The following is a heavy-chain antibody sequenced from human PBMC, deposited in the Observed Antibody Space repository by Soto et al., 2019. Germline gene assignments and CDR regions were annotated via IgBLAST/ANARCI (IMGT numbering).Heavy chain of an antibody. Sequence: EVQLVESGGGLVKPGGSLRLSCAASGFTFSSYSMNWVRQAPGKGLEWVSSISSSSSYIYYADSVKGRFTISRDNAKNSLYLQMNSLRAEDTAVYYCARDYSSIFGVVTAIDYWGQGTLVTVSS. CDR3: ARDYSSIFGVVTAIDY. CDR1: GFTFSSYS. CDR2: ISSSSSYI. D-gene: IGHD3-3*01. V-gene: IGHV3-21*01. J-gene: IGHJ4*02.